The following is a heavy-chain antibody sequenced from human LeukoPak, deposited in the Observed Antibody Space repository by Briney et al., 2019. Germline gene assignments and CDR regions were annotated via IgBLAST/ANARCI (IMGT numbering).Heavy chain of an antibody. D-gene: IGHD4-11*01. CDR2: IIPILGIA. Sequence: SVKVSCKASGGTFSSYAISWVRQAPGQGLEWMGRIIPILGIANYAQKFQGRVTITADKSTSTAYMELSSLRSEDTAVYYCARERGDYSRDYYYYYMDVWGKGTTVTVSS. J-gene: IGHJ6*03. CDR1: GGTFSSYA. CDR3: ARERGDYSRDYYYYYMDV. V-gene: IGHV1-69*04.